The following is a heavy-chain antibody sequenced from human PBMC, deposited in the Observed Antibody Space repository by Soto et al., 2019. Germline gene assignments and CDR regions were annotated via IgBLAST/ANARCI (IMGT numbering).Heavy chain of an antibody. CDR3: ARRKSLDV. V-gene: IGHV4-31*03. J-gene: IGHJ6*02. CDR1: GGSVSSHDYD. Sequence: HVQLQESGPGLLRPSQTLSLTCSVSGGSVSSHDYDWTWVRQRPGKGLEWIGFVHDRETADYNPSLKSRVSISVDTFKNKCSLRLSSGTAADSAVYYCARRKSLDVWGQGITVIVSS. CDR2: VHDRETA.